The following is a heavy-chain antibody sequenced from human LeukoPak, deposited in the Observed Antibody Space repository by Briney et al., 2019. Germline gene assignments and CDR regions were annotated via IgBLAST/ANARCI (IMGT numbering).Heavy chain of an antibody. J-gene: IGHJ4*02. D-gene: IGHD2-15*01. Sequence: GGSLRLSCVASGFTFSSYAMHWVRQAPGKGLEWVAVISYDGSNKYYADSGKCRFTISRDNSKNTLYLQMNSLRAEDTAVYYCAKGGGMVVAATPYDYWGQGTLVTVSS. CDR1: GFTFSSYA. V-gene: IGHV3-30-3*01. CDR2: ISYDGSNK. CDR3: AKGGGMVVAATPYDY.